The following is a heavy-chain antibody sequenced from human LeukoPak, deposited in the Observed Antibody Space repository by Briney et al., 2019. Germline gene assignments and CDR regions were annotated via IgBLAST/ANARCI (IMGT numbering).Heavy chain of an antibody. Sequence: PSETLSLICTVSGGSISSSNYYWGWIRQPPGEGLEWIGSIYYSGSTYYNPSLKSRVTISVDTSKNQFSLKLSSVTAADTAVYYCARASTMIAPSIDYWGQGTLVTVSS. V-gene: IGHV4-39*07. J-gene: IGHJ4*02. CDR1: GGSISSSNYY. CDR2: IYYSGST. CDR3: ARASTMIAPSIDY. D-gene: IGHD3-22*01.